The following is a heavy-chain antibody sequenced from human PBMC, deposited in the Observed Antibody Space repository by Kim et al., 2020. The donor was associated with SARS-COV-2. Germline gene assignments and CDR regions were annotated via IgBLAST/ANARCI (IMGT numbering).Heavy chain of an antibody. V-gene: IGHV3-33*01. J-gene: IGHJ6*02. CDR3: ARGLLPPPPRVHYYYGMDV. D-gene: IGHD3-22*01. Sequence: GGSLRLSCAASGFTFSSYGMHWVRQAPGKGLEWVAVIWYDGSNKYYADSVKGRFTISRDNSKNTLYLQMNSLRAEDTAVYYCARGLLPPPPRVHYYYGMDVWGQGTTVTVSS. CDR2: IWYDGSNK. CDR1: GFTFSSYG.